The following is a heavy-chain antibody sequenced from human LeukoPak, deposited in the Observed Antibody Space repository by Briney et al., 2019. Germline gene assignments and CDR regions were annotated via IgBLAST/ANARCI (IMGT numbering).Heavy chain of an antibody. CDR2: INPNSGGT. V-gene: IGHV1-2*02. D-gene: IGHD2-15*01. CDR3: ARDPLYCSGGSCYGRYYYYMDV. Sequence: ASVKVSCKASGSTFTGYYMHWVRQAPGQGLEWMGWINPNSGGTNYAQKFQGRVTTTRDTSISTAYMELSRLRSDDTAVYYCARDPLYCSGGSCYGRYYYYMDVWGKGTTVTVSS. J-gene: IGHJ6*03. CDR1: GSTFTGYY.